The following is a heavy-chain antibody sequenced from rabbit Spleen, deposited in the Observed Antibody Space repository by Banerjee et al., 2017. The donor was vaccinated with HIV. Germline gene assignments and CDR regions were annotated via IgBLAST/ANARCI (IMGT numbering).Heavy chain of an antibody. CDR1: GVSFTSNYY. Sequence: QSLEESGGDLVQPGASLTLTCTASGVSFTSNYYMCWVRQAPGKGLEWIACIDTGSSGFTYFASWAKGRFTISKTSSTTVTLQMTSLTAADTATYFCARNGGMLNYELWGPGTLVTVS. V-gene: IGHV1S40*01. CDR2: IDTGSSGFT. J-gene: IGHJ4*01. D-gene: IGHD6-1*01. CDR3: ARNGGMLNYEL.